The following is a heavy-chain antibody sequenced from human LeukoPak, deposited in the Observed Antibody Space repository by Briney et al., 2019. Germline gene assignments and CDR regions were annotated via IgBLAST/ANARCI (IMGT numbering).Heavy chain of an antibody. CDR1: GFTFSSYS. V-gene: IGHV3-48*01. D-gene: IGHD3-3*01. CDR2: ISSSSSTI. CDR3: ARSLPYYDFWSIKTYYFDY. J-gene: IGHJ4*02. Sequence: GGSLRLSCAASGFTFSSYSINWVRQAPGKGLEWVSYISSSSSTIYYADSVKGRFTISRDNAKNSLYLQMNSLRAEDTAVYYCARSLPYYDFWSIKTYYFDYWGQGTLVTVSS.